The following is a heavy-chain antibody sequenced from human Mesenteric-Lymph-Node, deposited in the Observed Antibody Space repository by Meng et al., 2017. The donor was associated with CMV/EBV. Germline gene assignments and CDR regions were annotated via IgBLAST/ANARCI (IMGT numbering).Heavy chain of an antibody. CDR1: GFTFSDYY. V-gene: IGHV3-11*01. CDR3: ARDSGRRVENSEDDAFDI. D-gene: IGHD3-10*01. Sequence: GESLKISCAASGFTFSDYYMSWIRQAPGKGLEWVSYISSSGSTIYYADSVKGRFTISRDNAKNSLYLQMNSLRAEDTAVYYCARDSGRRVENSEDDAFDIWGQGTMVTVSS. J-gene: IGHJ3*02. CDR2: ISSSGSTI.